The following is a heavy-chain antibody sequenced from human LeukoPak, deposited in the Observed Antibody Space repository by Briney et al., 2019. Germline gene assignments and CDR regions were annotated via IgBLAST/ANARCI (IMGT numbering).Heavy chain of an antibody. D-gene: IGHD6-19*01. CDR1: GDSVSSNSAA. Sequence: SQTLSLTCAISGDSVSSNSAAWNWIRQSPSRGLEWLGRTYYRSKWYNDYAVSVKSRITINPVTSKNQFSLQLNSVTPEDTAVYCCARGRDIAVAGTSGDFDYWGQGTLVTVSS. CDR3: ARGRDIAVAGTSGDFDY. V-gene: IGHV6-1*01. J-gene: IGHJ4*02. CDR2: TYYRSKWYN.